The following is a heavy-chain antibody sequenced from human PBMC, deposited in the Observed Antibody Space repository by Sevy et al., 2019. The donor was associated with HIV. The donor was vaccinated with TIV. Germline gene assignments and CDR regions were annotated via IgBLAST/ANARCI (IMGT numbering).Heavy chain of an antibody. Sequence: GGSLRLSCAASGFTFSSHAMHWVRQAPGKGLEWVAVISYDGSNKYYADSVKGRFTISRDNSKNTLYLQMNSLRAEDTAVYYCARATGIAAAGTGYFDYWGQGTLVTVSS. D-gene: IGHD6-13*01. CDR1: GFTFSSHA. CDR3: ARATGIAAAGTGYFDY. V-gene: IGHV3-30-3*01. CDR2: ISYDGSNK. J-gene: IGHJ4*02.